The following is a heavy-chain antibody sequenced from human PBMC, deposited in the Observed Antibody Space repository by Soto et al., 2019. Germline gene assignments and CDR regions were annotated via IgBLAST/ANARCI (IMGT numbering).Heavy chain of an antibody. Sequence: KTSETLSLTCTVSVGSISSGDYYCSWIRQPPGKGLEWIGYIYYSGSTYYNPSLKSRVTISVDTSKNQFSLKLSSVTAADTAVYYCARGSYYGSGSYGPWFDPWGQGTLVIVSS. CDR3: ARGSYYGSGSYGPWFDP. J-gene: IGHJ5*02. CDR2: IYYSGST. V-gene: IGHV4-30-4*01. D-gene: IGHD3-10*01. CDR1: VGSISSGDYY.